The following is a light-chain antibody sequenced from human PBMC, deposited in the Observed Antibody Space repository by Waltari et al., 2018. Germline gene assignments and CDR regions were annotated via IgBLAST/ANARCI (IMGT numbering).Light chain of an antibody. CDR1: SLRTSY. CDR3: SSRNGRANQVV. J-gene: IGLJ3*02. CDR2: GKD. V-gene: IGLV3-19*01. Sequence: SSELTQDPPVSVALGQTVRFTCQVDSLRTSYASWYQLKPGQAPVLVIYGKDKLPSGIPDRISGYRSGTTSSLTITGAQAEDEADYYCSSRNGRANQVVFAGGTKVTVL.